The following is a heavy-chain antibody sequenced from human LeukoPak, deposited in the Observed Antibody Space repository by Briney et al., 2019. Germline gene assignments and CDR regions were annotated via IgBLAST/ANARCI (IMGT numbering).Heavy chain of an antibody. Sequence: SETLSLTCAVSGGSISSGGYSWSWIRQPPGKGLEWIGYIYHSGSTYYNPSLKSRVTISVDRSKNQFSLKLSSVTAADTAVYYCAGGESSSWYFAWFDPWGQGTLITVSS. V-gene: IGHV4-30-2*01. D-gene: IGHD6-13*01. CDR3: AGGESSSWYFAWFDP. CDR1: GGSISSGGYS. J-gene: IGHJ5*02. CDR2: IYHSGST.